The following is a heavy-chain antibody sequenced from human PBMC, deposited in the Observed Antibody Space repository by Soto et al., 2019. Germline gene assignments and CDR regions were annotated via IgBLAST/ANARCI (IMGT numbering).Heavy chain of an antibody. CDR1: GDSVSSTSTA. D-gene: IGHD6-19*01. Sequence: SQTLSLTCAISGDSVSSTSTAGSWIRQSPSRGLEWLGRTYYRSKWYSDYAVSVKSRITINPDTSKNQLSLQLNSVTPEDTAVYYCARGSYYSGWVWGQGTLVTVSS. CDR3: ARGSYYSGWV. V-gene: IGHV6-1*01. J-gene: IGHJ4*02. CDR2: TYYRSKWYS.